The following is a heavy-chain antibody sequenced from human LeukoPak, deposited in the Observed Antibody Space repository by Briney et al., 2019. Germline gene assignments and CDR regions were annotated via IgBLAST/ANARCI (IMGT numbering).Heavy chain of an antibody. J-gene: IGHJ4*02. CDR3: ASLRERSYYARGFDY. CDR1: GGSISSGSYY. Sequence: PSETLSLTCTVSGGSISSGSYYWSWIRQAAGKGLEWVGRIYTSGSTNYNPSLKSRVTISVDKSKNQFSLKLSSVTAADTAVYHCASLRERSYYARGFDYWGRGTLVTVSS. CDR2: IYTSGST. V-gene: IGHV4-61*02. D-gene: IGHD1-26*01.